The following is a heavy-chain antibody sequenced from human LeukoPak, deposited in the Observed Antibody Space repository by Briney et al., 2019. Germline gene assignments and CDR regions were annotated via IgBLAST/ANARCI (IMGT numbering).Heavy chain of an antibody. J-gene: IGHJ5*02. Sequence: ASETLSLTCTVSGGSISSHYWSWIRQPPGKGLEWIGYIYYSGSTNYNPSLKSRVTISVDTSKNQFSLKLSSVTAADTAVYYCARDSAFGVTAWFDPWGQGTLVTVSS. CDR1: GGSISSHY. D-gene: IGHD3-3*01. CDR2: IYYSGST. CDR3: ARDSAFGVTAWFDP. V-gene: IGHV4-59*11.